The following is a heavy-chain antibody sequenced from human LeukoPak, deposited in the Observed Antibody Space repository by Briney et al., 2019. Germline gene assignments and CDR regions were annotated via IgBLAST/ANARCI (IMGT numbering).Heavy chain of an antibody. V-gene: IGHV3-7*03. Sequence: GGSLRPSCAASGFTFSNSWMSWVRQAPGKGLEWVANIKQDGSEKNYVDSVRGRFTISRDNAKNSLYLQMNNLRVEDTAVYYCARELRFAFWGQGTMVTVSS. CDR1: GFTFSNSW. J-gene: IGHJ3*01. CDR3: ARELRFAF. CDR2: IKQDGSEK.